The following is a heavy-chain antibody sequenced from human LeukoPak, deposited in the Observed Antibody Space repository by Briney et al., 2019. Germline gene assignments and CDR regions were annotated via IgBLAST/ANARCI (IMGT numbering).Heavy chain of an antibody. CDR1: GGTFSSYA. CDR2: IILIFGTA. V-gene: IGHV1-69*05. D-gene: IGHD4-11*01. CDR3: ARSTSNYGFTFDY. Sequence: SVKVSCKASGGTFSSYAISWGRQAPGQGLEWMGGIILIFGTANYAQKFQGRVTITTDESTSTAYMELSSLRSEDTAVYYCARSTSNYGFTFDYWGQGTLVTVSS. J-gene: IGHJ4*02.